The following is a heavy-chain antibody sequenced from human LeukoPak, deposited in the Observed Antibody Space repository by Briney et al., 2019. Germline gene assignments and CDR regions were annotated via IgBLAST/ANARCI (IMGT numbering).Heavy chain of an antibody. Sequence: PSETLSLTCAVYGGSFSGYYWSWIRQPPGKGLEWIGEINHSGSTNYNPSLKSRVTISVDTSKNQFSLKLSSVTAADTAVYYCARDRPRMGLDYWGQGTLVTVSS. D-gene: IGHD2-8*01. CDR3: ARDRPRMGLDY. CDR2: INHSGST. V-gene: IGHV4-34*01. CDR1: GGSFSGYY. J-gene: IGHJ4*02.